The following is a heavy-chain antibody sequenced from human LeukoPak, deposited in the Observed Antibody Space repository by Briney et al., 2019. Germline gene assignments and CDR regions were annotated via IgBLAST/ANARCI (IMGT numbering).Heavy chain of an antibody. V-gene: IGHV5-51*01. CDR1: GYSFTSYW. Sequence: GESLKISCKGSGYSFTSYWIGWVRQMPGKGLEWMGIIYPGDSDTRYSPSFQGQVTISADKSISTAYLQWSSLKASDTAMYYCARLGAMIVVAGAFDIWGQGTMVTDSS. CDR3: ARLGAMIVVAGAFDI. J-gene: IGHJ3*02. D-gene: IGHD3-22*01. CDR2: IYPGDSDT.